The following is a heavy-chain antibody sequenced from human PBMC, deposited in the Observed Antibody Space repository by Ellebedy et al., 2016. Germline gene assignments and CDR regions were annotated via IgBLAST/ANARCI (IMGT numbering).Heavy chain of an antibody. CDR1: DFHFSDHAFSDYS. Sequence: GESLKISCAASDFHFSDHAFSDYSFNWVRQAPGKGLEWVAYINAHYTTHYADSLRGRFTMSRANAKNSVYLQMDSLRAEDTAVYFCAGSVEWSFDLWGRGTLVTVS. V-gene: IGHV3-69-1*01. CDR2: INAHYTT. CDR3: AGSVEWSFDL. J-gene: IGHJ2*01.